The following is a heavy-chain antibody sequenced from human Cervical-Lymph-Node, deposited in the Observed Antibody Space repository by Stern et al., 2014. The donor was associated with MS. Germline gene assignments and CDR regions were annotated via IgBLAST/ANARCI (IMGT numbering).Heavy chain of an antibody. Sequence: QVQLGQSGAEVKKPGASVKVSCKASGYTFTSYGIRWVRQAPGQGLEWMGWISAYNGNTNYAQKLQGRVTMTTDTSTSTAYMELRSLRSDDTAVYYCARDMASSSWYPDPIDYWGQGTLVTVSS. V-gene: IGHV1-18*01. CDR3: ARDMASSSWYPDPIDY. CDR2: ISAYNGNT. D-gene: IGHD6-13*01. CDR1: GYTFTSYG. J-gene: IGHJ4*02.